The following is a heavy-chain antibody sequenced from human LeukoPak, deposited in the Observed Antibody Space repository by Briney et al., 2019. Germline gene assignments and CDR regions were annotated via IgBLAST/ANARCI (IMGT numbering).Heavy chain of an antibody. Sequence: SETLSLTCAVYGGSFSGYYWSWIRQPPGKGLEWIGEINHSGSTNYNPSLKSRVTISVDTSKNQFSLKLSSVTAADTAVYCCARGPRYYGSGSYYKGASFDYWGQGTLVTVSS. D-gene: IGHD3-10*01. CDR1: GGSFSGYY. CDR2: INHSGST. V-gene: IGHV4-34*01. CDR3: ARGPRYYGSGSYYKGASFDY. J-gene: IGHJ4*02.